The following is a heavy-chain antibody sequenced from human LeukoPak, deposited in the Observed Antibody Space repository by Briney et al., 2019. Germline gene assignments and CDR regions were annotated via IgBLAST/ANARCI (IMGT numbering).Heavy chain of an antibody. V-gene: IGHV3-23*01. J-gene: IGHJ4*02. Sequence: GGSLRLSCAASGFTFSTYASSWVRQAPGKGLEWVSLISGTGYQTDYADSVKGRFTISRDNSKNTLYLQMNSLKAEDTAVYYCAKHLRTNFWFFDHWGQGTLVTVSS. D-gene: IGHD3-9*01. CDR1: GFTFSTYA. CDR2: ISGTGYQT. CDR3: AKHLRTNFWFFDH.